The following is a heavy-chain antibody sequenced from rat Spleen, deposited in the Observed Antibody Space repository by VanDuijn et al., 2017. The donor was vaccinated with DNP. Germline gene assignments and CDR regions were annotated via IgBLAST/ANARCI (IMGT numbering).Heavy chain of an antibody. CDR1: GFSLSNYD. CDR2: ISHDGSGT. D-gene: IGHD1-7*01. J-gene: IGHJ2*01. Sequence: EVQLVESGGGLVQPGRSLKLSCAASGFSLSNYDMAWVRQAPKKGLEWVASISHDGSGTHYRDSVKGRFSLSRDNAKSTLYLQMDSLRSEDTATYYCTPYYGYYWGQGVMVTVSS. V-gene: IGHV5-7*01. CDR3: TPYYGYY.